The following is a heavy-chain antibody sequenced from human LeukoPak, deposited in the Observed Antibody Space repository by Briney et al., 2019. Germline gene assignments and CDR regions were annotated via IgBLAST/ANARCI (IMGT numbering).Heavy chain of an antibody. CDR2: VSDSGST. V-gene: IGHV4-39*02. CDR1: GASISSGGYF. J-gene: IGHJ4*02. D-gene: IGHD3-10*01. Sequence: SETLSLTCTVSGASISSGGYFWAWLRQPAGKGLEWIGSVSDSGSTTYNPSPSLKSRVTISVDTSKNQFSLKLSSVTAADTAVYHCARETSGTSKIDSWGQGTLVTVSS. CDR3: ARETSGTSKIDS.